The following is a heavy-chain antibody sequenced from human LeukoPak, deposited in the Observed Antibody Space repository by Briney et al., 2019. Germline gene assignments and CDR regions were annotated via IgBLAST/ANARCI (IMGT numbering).Heavy chain of an antibody. CDR3: AKDVSNFIGASDN. J-gene: IGHJ3*02. D-gene: IGHD2-8*01. Sequence: PGGSLRLSCAASGFAFSSDAMTWVRQTPGKGLERVSTMDVCGDSTYYADSVKGRFTISRDNSKNTLYLQVNSLRVEDTAVYYCAKDVSNFIGASDNWGQGTMVTVSS. CDR2: MDVCGDST. CDR1: GFAFSSDA. V-gene: IGHV3-23*01.